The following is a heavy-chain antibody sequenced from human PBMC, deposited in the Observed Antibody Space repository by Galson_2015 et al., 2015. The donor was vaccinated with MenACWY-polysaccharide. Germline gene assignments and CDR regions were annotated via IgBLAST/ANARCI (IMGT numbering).Heavy chain of an antibody. Sequence: SLRLSCAASGFTFSNFWMSWVRQAPGKELEWVANIKQDGSEKYLVDSVKGRFTISRDNAENSLFLQMNSPRVEDTAVYYCARERWVRGVFFDQWGQGTLVTVSS. J-gene: IGHJ4*02. CDR1: GFTFSNFW. V-gene: IGHV3-7*01. CDR2: IKQDGSEK. D-gene: IGHD3-10*01. CDR3: ARERWVRGVFFDQ.